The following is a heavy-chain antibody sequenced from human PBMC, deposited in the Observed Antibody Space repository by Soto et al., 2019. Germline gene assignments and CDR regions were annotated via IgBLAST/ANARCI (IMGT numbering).Heavy chain of an antibody. CDR3: AKDRERDAWYEDY. CDR1: GFSFSSYA. J-gene: IGHJ4*02. Sequence: EVQLLESGGGLVQPGGSLRLSCVASGFSFSSYAMSWVRQAPGKGLELVSVISGSDGATYYADSVKGRFTISRDNSKNPLYLQMNSLVAEDTAVYYCAKDRERDAWYEDYWGQGTLVTVSS. V-gene: IGHV3-23*01. D-gene: IGHD6-13*01. CDR2: ISGSDGAT.